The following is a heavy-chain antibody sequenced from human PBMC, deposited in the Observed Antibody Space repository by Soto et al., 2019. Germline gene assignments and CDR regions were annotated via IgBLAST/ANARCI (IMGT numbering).Heavy chain of an antibody. J-gene: IGHJ4*02. V-gene: IGHV1-69*13. CDR2: IIPIFGTA. Sequence: SVTVSCKASGGTYSSYALSWVRQAPGQGLEWMGVIIPIFGTANYAQKFQGRVTITADESTSTAYMELSSLRSEDTAVYYCARDFYSGYDYYFDYWGQGTLVTVSS. D-gene: IGHD5-12*01. CDR1: GGTYSSYA. CDR3: ARDFYSGYDYYFDY.